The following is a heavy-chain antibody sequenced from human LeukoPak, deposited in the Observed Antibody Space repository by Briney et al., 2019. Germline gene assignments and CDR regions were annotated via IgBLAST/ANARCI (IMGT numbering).Heavy chain of an antibody. J-gene: IGHJ4*02. CDR1: GDSVSSNSAA. Sequence: SQTLSLTCAISGDSVSSNSAAWNWIRQSPSRGLEWLGRTYYRSKWYNDYAVSVKSRITINSDTSKNQFSLQMNSVTPEDTAVYYCAKGNYYDSSAYSYFDYWGQGTLVTVSS. V-gene: IGHV6-1*01. CDR2: TYYRSKWYN. CDR3: AKGNYYDSSAYSYFDY. D-gene: IGHD3-22*01.